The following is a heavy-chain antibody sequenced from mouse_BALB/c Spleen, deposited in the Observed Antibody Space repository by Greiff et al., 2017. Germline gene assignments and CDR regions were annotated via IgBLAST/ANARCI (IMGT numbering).Heavy chain of an antibody. D-gene: IGHD1-1*01. Sequence: EVQRVESGPGLVKPSQSLSLTCSVTGYSITSGYYWNWIRQFPGNKLEWMGYISYDGSNNYNPSLKNRISITRDTSKNQFFLKLNSVTTEDTATYYCAREDGSSWYFDVWGAGTTVTVSS. J-gene: IGHJ1*01. CDR2: ISYDGSN. CDR3: AREDGSSWYFDV. V-gene: IGHV3-6*02. CDR1: GYSITSGYY.